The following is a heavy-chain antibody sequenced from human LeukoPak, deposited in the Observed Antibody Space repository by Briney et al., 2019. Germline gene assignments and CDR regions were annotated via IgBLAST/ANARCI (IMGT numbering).Heavy chain of an antibody. CDR1: GGSISSYY. J-gene: IGHJ4*03. CDR3: ARGAIYCSGGSCFDY. CDR2: IYTRGST. Sequence: PSETLSLTCTVSGGSISSYYCSWIRQPAGKGLEWLGRIYTRGSTNYNPSLKSRVTMSVDTSKNQFSLKLSSVTAADTAVYYCARGAIYCSGGSCFDYWGQGTLVTVSS. V-gene: IGHV4-4*07. D-gene: IGHD2-15*01.